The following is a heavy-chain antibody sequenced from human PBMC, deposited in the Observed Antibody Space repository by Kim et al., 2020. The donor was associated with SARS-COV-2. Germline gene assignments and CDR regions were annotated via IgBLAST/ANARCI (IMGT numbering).Heavy chain of an antibody. J-gene: IGHJ4*02. V-gene: IGHV3-74*01. D-gene: IGHD3-10*01. CDR3: ARTYYYGSGSYKGFGY. CDR2: INSDGSST. CDR1: GFTFSSYW. Sequence: GGSLRLSCAASGFTFSSYWMHWVRQAPGKGLVWVSRINSDGSSTSYADSVKGRFTISRDNAKNTLYLQMNSLRAEDTAVYYCARTYYYGSGSYKGFGYWGQGTLVTVSS.